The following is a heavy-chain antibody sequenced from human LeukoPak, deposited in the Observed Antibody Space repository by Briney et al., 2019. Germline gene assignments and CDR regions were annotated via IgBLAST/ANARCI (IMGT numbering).Heavy chain of an antibody. D-gene: IGHD3-10*01. CDR3: ATSITMVRGVIISGDWFDP. Sequence: GGSLRLSCAASGFTVSSNDMSWVRRAPGKGLECISVIYSGGSTDYADSVKGRLTISRDNSKNTLYLQMNSLRAEDTAVYYCATSITMVRGVIISGDWFDPWGQGTLVTVSS. V-gene: IGHV3-53*01. CDR1: GFTVSSND. CDR2: IYSGGST. J-gene: IGHJ5*02.